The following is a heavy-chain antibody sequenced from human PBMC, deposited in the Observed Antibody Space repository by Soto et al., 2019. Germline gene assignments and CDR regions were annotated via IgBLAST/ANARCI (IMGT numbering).Heavy chain of an antibody. D-gene: IGHD6-19*01. CDR1: GGSISSGGYS. CDR2: IYHSGST. CDR3: ARSTTPHMSSGWYWIPWFDP. V-gene: IGHV4-30-2*02. J-gene: IGHJ5*02. Sequence: SETLSLTCAVSGGSISSGGYSWSWIRQPPRKGLEWIGYIYHSGSTYYNPSLKSRVTISVDRSKNQFSLKLSSVTAADTAVYYCARSTTPHMSSGWYWIPWFDPWGQGTLVTVSS.